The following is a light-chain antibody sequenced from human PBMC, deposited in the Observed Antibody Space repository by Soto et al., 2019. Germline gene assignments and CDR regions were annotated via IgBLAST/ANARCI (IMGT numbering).Light chain of an antibody. CDR3: FSYTSSGTYV. Sequence: QSVLTQPASVSGSPGQSITISCTRTSRDVGNYKYVSWYQQHPGKAPKLMIYEVSNRPSGVSNRFSGSKSGNTASLTISGLQAEDETDCYCFSYTSSGTYVFGTGTKVTV. CDR2: EVS. J-gene: IGLJ1*01. CDR1: SRDVGNYKY. V-gene: IGLV2-14*01.